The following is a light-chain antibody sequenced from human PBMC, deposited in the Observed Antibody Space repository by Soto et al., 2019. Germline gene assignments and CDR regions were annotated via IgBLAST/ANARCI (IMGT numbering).Light chain of an antibody. CDR3: QQSYLTPRT. J-gene: IGKJ2*01. CDR2: AAS. CDR1: QRISSS. V-gene: IGKV1-39*01. Sequence: DIQMTQSPSSLSASVGDRVTITCRASQRISSSLNWYQHKVGRAPKLLIYAASSLQTGVTSRFSGSGSGTDITLTISSLQPEYFATYYCQQSYLTPRTFGPGLKLEIK.